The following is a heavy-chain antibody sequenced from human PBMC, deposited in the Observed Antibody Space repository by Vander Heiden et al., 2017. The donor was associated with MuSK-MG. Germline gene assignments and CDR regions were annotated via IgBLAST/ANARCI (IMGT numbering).Heavy chain of an antibody. V-gene: IGHV3-74*01. D-gene: IGHD1-26*01. J-gene: IGHJ4*02. CDR1: GFTFSSYW. CDR3: AGGEGVGADY. Sequence: EVQLVESGGGLVQPGGSLRLSCAASGFTFSSYWMHWVRQAPGRGLVGCARINSDGSSTSYADSVKGRSTISRDNAKNTLYLKMNRLRAEETAVYYCAGGEGVGADYWGQGTLVTVSS. CDR2: INSDGSST.